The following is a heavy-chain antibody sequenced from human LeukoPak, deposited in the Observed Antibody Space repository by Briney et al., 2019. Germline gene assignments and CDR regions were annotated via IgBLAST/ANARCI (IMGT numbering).Heavy chain of an antibody. D-gene: IGHD5-12*01. CDR3: ARAGSVTTIPFDY. V-gene: IGHV4-59*12. CDR1: GGSISSYY. J-gene: IGHJ4*02. CDR2: IYHSGST. Sequence: SETLSLTCAVSGGSISSYYWSWIRQPPGKGLEWIGYIYHSGSTYYNPSLKSRVTISVDRSKNQFSLKLSSVTAADTAVYYCARAGSVTTIPFDYWGQGTLVTVSS.